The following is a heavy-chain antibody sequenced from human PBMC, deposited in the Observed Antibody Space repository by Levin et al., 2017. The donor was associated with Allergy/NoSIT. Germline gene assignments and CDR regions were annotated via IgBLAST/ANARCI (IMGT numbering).Heavy chain of an antibody. J-gene: IGHJ4*02. CDR1: GFTFGDYA. V-gene: IGHV3-49*04. D-gene: IGHD3-16*02. CDR2: IRNKAHGGTT. Sequence: GESLKISCTGSGFTFGDYAMSLVRQAPGKGLEWVGFIRNKAHGGTTEYAASVKGRLTISRDDSKSIAYMQMNSLKTEDTAVYFCARGGPPNYEYNWGSYRDGYFDYWGQGTLVTVSS. CDR3: ARGGPPNYEYNWGSYRDGYFDY.